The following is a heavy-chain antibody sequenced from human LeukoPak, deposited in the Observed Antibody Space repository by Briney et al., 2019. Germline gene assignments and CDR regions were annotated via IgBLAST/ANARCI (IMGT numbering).Heavy chain of an antibody. Sequence: AGSLRLSCAARGVGFGSCAMRWVRQDPSKGPEWVSTFSRSGPDTYYADSVKGRFTIFRDNSKNTLYLQMNSLRAEDTAVYYCAKGSLGSWYYFDYWGQGTLVTVSS. V-gene: IGHV3-23*01. CDR3: AKGSLGSWYYFDY. CDR1: GVGFGSCA. D-gene: IGHD6-13*01. CDR2: FSRSGPDT. J-gene: IGHJ4*02.